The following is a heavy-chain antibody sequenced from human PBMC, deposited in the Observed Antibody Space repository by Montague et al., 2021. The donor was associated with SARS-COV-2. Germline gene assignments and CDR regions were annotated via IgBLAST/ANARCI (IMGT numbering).Heavy chain of an antibody. CDR2: IFYTGST. J-gene: IGHJ6*02. D-gene: IGHD6-13*01. CDR3: ARQAAGSYFYYGVDV. V-gene: IGHV4-59*12. CDR1: GGSISTNN. Sequence: SETLSLTCTVSGGSISTNNCLWIRHPPGTGLEWFGTIFYTGSTXXXPSXXXRVTISLDTSKNQFCLKVTSVTAAAAAVSYCARQAAGSYFYYGVDVWGQGTTVTVSS.